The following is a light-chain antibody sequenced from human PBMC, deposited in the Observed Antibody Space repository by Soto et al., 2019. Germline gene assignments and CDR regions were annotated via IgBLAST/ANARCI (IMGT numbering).Light chain of an antibody. CDR1: SSDVGGYNY. J-gene: IGLJ2*01. CDR3: SSYTGSSTVV. Sequence: QSVLTQPASVSGSPGQSITISCTGTSSDVGGYNYVSWYQQHPGKAPKLIIYEVSDRPSGVSNRFSGSKSGNTASLTISGLQAEDEADYYCSSYTGSSTVVFGGGTQLTV. V-gene: IGLV2-14*01. CDR2: EVS.